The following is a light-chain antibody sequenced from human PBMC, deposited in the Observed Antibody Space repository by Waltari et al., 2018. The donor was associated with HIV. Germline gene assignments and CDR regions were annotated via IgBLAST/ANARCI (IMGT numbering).Light chain of an antibody. V-gene: IGLV7-46*01. CDR3: LLSYSGNLI. CDR2: DTD. Sequence: QAVVPQEPSLTVSPGGTLTLTCGSNTGVVTSAHYPFWLPQKPGQAPRTLIYDTDNTHSWTPARFSGSLLGGKAALTLSGAQPEDEADYYCLLSYSGNLIFGTGTKVTVL. J-gene: IGLJ1*01. CDR1: TGVVTSAHY.